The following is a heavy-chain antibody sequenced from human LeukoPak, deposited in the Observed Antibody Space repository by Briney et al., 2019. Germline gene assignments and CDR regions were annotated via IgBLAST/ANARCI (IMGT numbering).Heavy chain of an antibody. Sequence: SETLSLTCTVSGGSISSGGYYWSWIRQHPGKGLEWIGYIYYSGSTYYNPSLKSRVTISVDTSKNQFSLKLSSVTAADTAVYYCARQGSGSFGYYGMDVWGQGTTVTVSS. CDR1: GGSISSGGYY. V-gene: IGHV4-39*01. CDR3: ARQGSGSFGYYGMDV. D-gene: IGHD3-10*01. J-gene: IGHJ6*02. CDR2: IYYSGST.